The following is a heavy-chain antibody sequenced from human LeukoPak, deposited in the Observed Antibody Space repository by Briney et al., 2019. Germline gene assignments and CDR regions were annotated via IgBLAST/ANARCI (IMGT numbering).Heavy chain of an antibody. V-gene: IGHV3-48*03. CDR1: GFTFSSYE. D-gene: IGHD4-17*01. CDR2: ISSSGSTI. J-gene: IGHJ5*02. CDR3: VRARGGDYVGH. Sequence: PGGSLRLSCAASGFTFSSYEMNWVRQAPGKGLEWVSYISSSGSTIYYADSLKGRFTISRDNAKNSLYLQMNSQRAEDTAVYYCVRARGGDYVGHWGQGTLVTVSS.